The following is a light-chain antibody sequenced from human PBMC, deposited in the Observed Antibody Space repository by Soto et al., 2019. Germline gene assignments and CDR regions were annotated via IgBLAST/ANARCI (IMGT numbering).Light chain of an antibody. CDR1: QTISSW. Sequence: DIQMTQSPSTLSGSVGDRVTITCRASQTISSWLAWYQQKPGKAPKRLIYKASTLKSGVPSSFSGSGSGTELTLTISRLQPDDFATYFCQHYNSYSEAFGQGTKVELK. J-gene: IGKJ1*01. CDR2: KAS. V-gene: IGKV1-5*03. CDR3: QHYNSYSEA.